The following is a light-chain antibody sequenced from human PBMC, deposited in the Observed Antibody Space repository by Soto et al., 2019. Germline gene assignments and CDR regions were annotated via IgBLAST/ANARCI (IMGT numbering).Light chain of an antibody. V-gene: IGLV1-51*02. CDR1: SSNIGNNY. J-gene: IGLJ1*01. Sequence: QSALTQPPSVSAAPGQKVTISCSGSSSNIGNNYVSWYQQLPGTAPKLLIYENNKRPSGIPDRFSGSKSGTSATLGITGLQTGDEADYYCGTWDSSLSAHYVFGTGTKVTVL. CDR3: GTWDSSLSAHYV. CDR2: ENN.